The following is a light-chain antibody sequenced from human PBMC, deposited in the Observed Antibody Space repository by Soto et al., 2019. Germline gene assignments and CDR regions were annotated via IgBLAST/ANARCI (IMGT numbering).Light chain of an antibody. J-gene: IGLJ1*01. CDR3: CSYAGNFIFV. CDR1: SSNIGAGYD. Sequence: QSVLTQPPSVSGAPGQRVTISCTGSSSNIGAGYDVHWYQQLPGKAPKLLIFGNNNRPLGVPDRFSGSKSGTSASLAITGLQTEDEADYYCCSYAGNFIFVFGTGTKLTVL. CDR2: GNN. V-gene: IGLV1-40*01.